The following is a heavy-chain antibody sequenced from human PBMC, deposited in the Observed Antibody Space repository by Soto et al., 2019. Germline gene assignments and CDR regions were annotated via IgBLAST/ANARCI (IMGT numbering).Heavy chain of an antibody. CDR1: GGSVSSGSYY. J-gene: IGHJ4*02. Sequence: SETLSLTCTVSGGSVSSGSYYWSWIRQPPGKGLDWIGNIYYNGSTNYNPSLKSRVTISVDTSKNQLSLKLTSVTAADTAVYYCARHSAWFNSGQDYWGQGTLVTVSS. CDR3: ARHSAWFNSGQDY. V-gene: IGHV4-39*01. CDR2: IYYNGST. D-gene: IGHD6-19*01.